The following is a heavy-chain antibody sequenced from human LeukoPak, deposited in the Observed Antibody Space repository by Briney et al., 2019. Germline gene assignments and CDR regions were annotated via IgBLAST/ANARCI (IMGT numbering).Heavy chain of an antibody. CDR2: ISGDGGST. Sequence: GGSLRLSCAAPGFIFAIHWVRQAAGKGREWVSLISGDGGSTFYADSVSSRFTISRDNTRKSLSLQMSSLRSEDIALYYCARESETSGWYDYWGQGTLVNVSS. V-gene: IGHV3-43*02. D-gene: IGHD6-19*01. CDR1: GFIFA. J-gene: IGHJ4*02. CDR3: ARESETSGWYDY.